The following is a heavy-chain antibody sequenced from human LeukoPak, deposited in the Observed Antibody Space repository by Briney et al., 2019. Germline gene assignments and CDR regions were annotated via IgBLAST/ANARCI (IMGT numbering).Heavy chain of an antibody. CDR3: AKDFDLYSSSLHY. CDR2: ISWNSGSI. V-gene: IGHV3-9*01. J-gene: IGHJ4*02. D-gene: IGHD6-13*01. CDR1: GFTFDDYA. Sequence: SGGSLRLSCAASGFTFDDYAMHWVRQAPGKGLEWVSGISWNSGSIGYADSVKGRFTISRDNAKNSLHLQMNSLRAEDTALYYCAKDFDLYSSSLHYWGQGTLVTVSS.